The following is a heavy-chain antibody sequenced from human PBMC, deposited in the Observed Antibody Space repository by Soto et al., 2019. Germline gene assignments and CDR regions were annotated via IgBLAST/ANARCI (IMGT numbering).Heavy chain of an antibody. D-gene: IGHD7-27*01. CDR1: GFTFSSYG. V-gene: IGHV3-30*18. CDR2: ISYDGSNK. J-gene: IGHJ4*02. CDR3: AKDAGD. Sequence: QVQLVESGGGVVQPGRSLRLSCAASGFTFSSYGMHLVRQAPGKGLEGVAVISYDGSNKYYADSVKGRFTISRDNSKNTLYLQMNSLRAEDTAVYYCAKDAGDWVQGTLVTVSS.